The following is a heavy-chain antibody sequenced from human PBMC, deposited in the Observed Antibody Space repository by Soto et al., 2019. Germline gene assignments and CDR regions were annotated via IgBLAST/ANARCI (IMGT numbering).Heavy chain of an antibody. CDR3: ARYSSRHQWLDA. V-gene: IGHV5-51*01. D-gene: IGHD6-13*01. J-gene: IGHJ5*02. CDR2: IYHAASDA. CDR1: GDSFSNYW. Sequence: GASLTISCKGSGDSFSNYWIASLRQMHGKGLEWMGIIYHAASDARYNPSLQSRATISVDTSKSPFSLNLNSVSAADTAIYYCARYSSRHQWLDAWGEGTLVTVSS.